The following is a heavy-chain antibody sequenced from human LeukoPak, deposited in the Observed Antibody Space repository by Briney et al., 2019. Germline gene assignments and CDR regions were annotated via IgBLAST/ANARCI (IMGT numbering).Heavy chain of an antibody. J-gene: IGHJ4*02. CDR2: ISYDGSNK. V-gene: IGHV3-30-3*01. CDR1: GFTFSSYA. Sequence: PGRSLRLSCAASGFTFSSYAMHWVRQAPGKGLEGVAVISYDGSNKYYADSVKGRFTISRDNSKNTLYLQMNSLRAEDTAVYYCARDHYGYWGQGTLVTVSS. CDR3: ARDHYGY. D-gene: IGHD3-16*01.